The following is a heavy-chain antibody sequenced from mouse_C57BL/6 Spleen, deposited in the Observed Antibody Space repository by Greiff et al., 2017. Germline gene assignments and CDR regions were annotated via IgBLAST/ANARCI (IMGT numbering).Heavy chain of an antibody. CDR1: GYTFTSYW. J-gene: IGHJ1*03. CDR2: IYPSDSET. D-gene: IGHD1-1*01. Sequence: QVQLKQPGAELVRPGSSVKLSCKASGYTFTSYWMDWVKQRPGQGLEWIGNIYPSDSETHYNQKFKDKATLTVDKSSSTAYMQLSSLTSEDSAVYYCASGSSYWYFDVWGTGTTVTVSS. V-gene: IGHV1-61*01. CDR3: ASGSSYWYFDV.